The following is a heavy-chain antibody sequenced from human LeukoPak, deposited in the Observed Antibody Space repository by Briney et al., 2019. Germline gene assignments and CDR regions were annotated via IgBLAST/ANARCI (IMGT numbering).Heavy chain of an antibody. V-gene: IGHV3-48*03. Sequence: PGGSLRLSCAASGFTFSSYEMNWVRQAPGKGLEWVSYISSSGRSIYYADSVKGRFTISRDNAKNSLYLQMSSLRAEDTAVYYCARDYSGSGYELDYWGQGTLVTVSS. J-gene: IGHJ4*02. CDR1: GFTFSSYE. CDR3: ARDYSGSGYELDY. D-gene: IGHD5-12*01. CDR2: ISSSGRSI.